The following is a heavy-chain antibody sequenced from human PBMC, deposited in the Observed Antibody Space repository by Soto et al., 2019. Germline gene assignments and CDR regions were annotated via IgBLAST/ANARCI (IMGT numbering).Heavy chain of an antibody. CDR3: AKDITMIVVAPDGY. J-gene: IGHJ4*02. Sequence: PGGSLRLSCAASGFTFSSYGMHWVRQAPGKGLEWVAVISYDGSNKYYADSVKGRFTISRDNSKNTLYLQMNSLRAEDTAVYYCAKDITMIVVAPDGYWGQGTLVTVPQ. V-gene: IGHV3-30*18. D-gene: IGHD3-22*01. CDR1: GFTFSSYG. CDR2: ISYDGSNK.